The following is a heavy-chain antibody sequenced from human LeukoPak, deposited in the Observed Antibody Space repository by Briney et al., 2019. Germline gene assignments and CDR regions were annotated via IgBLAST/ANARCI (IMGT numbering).Heavy chain of an antibody. V-gene: IGHV1-8*01. CDR2: MNPNSGNT. CDR3: ARVQKRRGMDV. CDR1: GYTFTSYD. J-gene: IGHJ6*02. Sequence: ASVKVSCKASGYTFTSYDINWVRQAPGQGLEWMGWMNPNSGNTGYAQKFQGRVTMTRNTSISTAYMELSGLRSEDTAVYYCARVQKRRGMDVWGQGTTVTVSS.